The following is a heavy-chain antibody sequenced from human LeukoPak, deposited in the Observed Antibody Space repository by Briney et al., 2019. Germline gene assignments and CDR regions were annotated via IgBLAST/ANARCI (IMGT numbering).Heavy chain of an antibody. D-gene: IGHD1-1*01. J-gene: IGHJ6*03. CDR3: ARDGNWNQGVYYYYMDV. Sequence: ASVTVSCKASGYTFTGYYMHWVRQAPGQGLEWMGWINPNSGGTNYAQKFQGRVTMTRDTSISTAYMELSRLRSDDTAVCYCARDGNWNQGVYYYYMDVWGKGTTVTVSS. V-gene: IGHV1-2*02. CDR2: INPNSGGT. CDR1: GYTFTGYY.